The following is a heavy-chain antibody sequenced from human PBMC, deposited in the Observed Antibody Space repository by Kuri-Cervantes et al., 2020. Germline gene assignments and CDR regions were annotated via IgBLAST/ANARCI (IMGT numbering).Heavy chain of an antibody. D-gene: IGHD3-9*01. CDR2: ISWNGGGV. CDR1: GFSFEDYA. CDR3: ARIGTGYKFRFDP. J-gene: IGHJ5*02. Sequence: GGSLRLSCAASGFSFEDYAMHWVRQVPGKGLEWVSGISWNGGGVGYAVSVRGRFTISRDNAKNSLYLQMNSLRAEDTAVYYCARIGTGYKFRFDPWGQGTLVTVSS. V-gene: IGHV3-9*01.